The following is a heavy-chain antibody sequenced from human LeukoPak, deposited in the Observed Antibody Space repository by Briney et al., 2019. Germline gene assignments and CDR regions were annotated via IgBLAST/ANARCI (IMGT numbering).Heavy chain of an antibody. CDR1: GFIFDDYA. CDR3: AKDRDYSSSGASVDY. Sequence: GGSLRLSCAASGFIFDDYAMHWVRQAPGKGLEWVSGISWNSGSIGYADSVKGRFTISRDNAKNSLYLQINSLRAEDTALYYCAKDRDYSSSGASVDYWGQGTLVTVSS. CDR2: ISWNSGSI. J-gene: IGHJ4*02. V-gene: IGHV3-9*01. D-gene: IGHD6-6*01.